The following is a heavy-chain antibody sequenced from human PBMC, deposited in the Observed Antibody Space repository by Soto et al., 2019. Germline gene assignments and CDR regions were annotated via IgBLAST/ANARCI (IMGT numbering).Heavy chain of an antibody. CDR2: MNPNSGNT. D-gene: IGHD6-6*01. J-gene: IGHJ6*02. CDR1: GYTFTSYD. Sequence: QVQLVQSGAEVKKPGASVKVSCKASGYTFTSYDINWERQATGQGLEWMGWMNPNSGNTGYAQKFQGRVTMTRNTSISTAYMELSSLRSEYTAVYYCARKQLLPLTPDYYYCGMDVWGQGTTVTVSS. CDR3: ARKQLLPLTPDYYYCGMDV. V-gene: IGHV1-8*01.